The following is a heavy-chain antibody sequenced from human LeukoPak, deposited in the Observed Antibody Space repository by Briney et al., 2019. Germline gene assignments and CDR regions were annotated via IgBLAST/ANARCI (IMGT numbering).Heavy chain of an antibody. D-gene: IGHD6-19*01. CDR2: INPSGGST. Sequence: GASVKVSCKASGYTFTSYYMHWVRQAPGQGLEWMGLINPSGGSTSYVQKFQGRVTMTRDTSTSTVYMELSSLRSEDTAVYYCARDLGYSSGYYRYYFDYWGQGTLVTVS. J-gene: IGHJ4*02. CDR1: GYTFTSYY. CDR3: ARDLGYSSGYYRYYFDY. V-gene: IGHV1-46*01.